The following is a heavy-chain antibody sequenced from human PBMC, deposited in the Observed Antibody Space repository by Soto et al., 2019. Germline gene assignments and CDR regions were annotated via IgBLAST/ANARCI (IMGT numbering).Heavy chain of an antibody. CDR1: GGSFSGYY. V-gene: IGHV4-34*01. D-gene: IGHD3-3*01. CDR3: AIEGRRGVDLKGFDY. CDR2: INHSGST. J-gene: IGHJ4*02. Sequence: QVQLQQWGAGLLKPSETLSLTCAVYGGSFSGYYWSWIRQPPGKGLEWIGEINHSGSTNYNPSLESRVTITVDTSKNQFSLKLSSVTAAGAAVYFCAIEGRRGVDLKGFDYLGQGTLVTVSS.